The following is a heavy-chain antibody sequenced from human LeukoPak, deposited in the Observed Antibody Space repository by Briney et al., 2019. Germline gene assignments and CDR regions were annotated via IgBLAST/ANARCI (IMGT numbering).Heavy chain of an antibody. CDR1: GGSITSSTYY. CDR2: LYNNGST. D-gene: IGHD3-16*01. Sequence: PSETLFLTCTVSGGSITSSTYYWSWVRQPAGKGLEWIGRLYNNGSTNYSPSLKSRVIMSFDPSKNQFSLKLNSVTAADTAFYYCVRDRGLGRGFDPWGQGTMVTVSS. CDR3: VRDRGLGRGFDP. V-gene: IGHV4-61*02. J-gene: IGHJ5*02.